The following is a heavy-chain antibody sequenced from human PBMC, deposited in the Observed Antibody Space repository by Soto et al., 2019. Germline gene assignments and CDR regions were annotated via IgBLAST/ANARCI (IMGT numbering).Heavy chain of an antibody. CDR2: INAGNGNT. V-gene: IGHV1-3*01. CDR3: ARSIVVVTALDY. D-gene: IGHD2-21*02. J-gene: IGHJ4*02. Sequence: ASVKVSCKASGYTFTSYYMHWVRQAPGQRLEWMGWINAGNGNTKYSQKFQGRVTITRDTSASTAYVELSSLRSEDTAVYYCARSIVVVTALDYWGQGTLVTVSS. CDR1: GYTFTSYY.